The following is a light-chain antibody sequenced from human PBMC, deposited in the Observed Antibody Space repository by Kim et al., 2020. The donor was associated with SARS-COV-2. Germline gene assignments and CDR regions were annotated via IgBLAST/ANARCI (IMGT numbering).Light chain of an antibody. CDR3: LLFYTDTRPV. CDR1: TGVVTSGHW. J-gene: IGLJ3*02. Sequence: GGTVTLTCGSSTGVVTSGHWPYWFQQKPGQAPRTLIYDTVNKYSWVPARFSGSLLGGRAALTLSGAQPEDEADYYCLLFYTDTRPVFGGGTQLTVL. V-gene: IGLV7-46*01. CDR2: DTV.